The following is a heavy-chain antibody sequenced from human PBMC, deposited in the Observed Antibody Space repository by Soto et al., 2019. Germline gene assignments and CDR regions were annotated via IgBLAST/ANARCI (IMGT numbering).Heavy chain of an antibody. CDR1: GGTFSSYT. V-gene: IGHV1-69*02. D-gene: IGHD2-15*01. CDR3: ARLESGEGYCSGGSSYSIDY. CDR2: IIPILGIA. J-gene: IGHJ4*02. Sequence: GASVKVSCKASGGTFSSYTISWVRQAPGQGLEWMGRIIPILGIANYAQKFQGRVTITADKSTSTAYMELSSLRSEDTAVYYCARLESGEGYCSGGSSYSIDYWGQGTLVTVAS.